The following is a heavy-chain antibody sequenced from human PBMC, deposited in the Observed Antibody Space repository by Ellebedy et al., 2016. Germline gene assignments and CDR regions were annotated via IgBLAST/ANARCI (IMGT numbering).Heavy chain of an antibody. V-gene: IGHV3-33*01. CDR3: ARERIYSGYDFRYYYYYMDV. CDR2: IWYDGSNK. CDR1: GFTFSSYG. Sequence: GGSLRLXCAASGFTFSSYGMHWVRQAPGKGLEWVAVIWYDGSNKYYADSVKGRFTISRDNSKNTLYLQMNSLRAEDTAVYYCARERIYSGYDFRYYYYYMDVWGKGTTVTVSS. D-gene: IGHD5-12*01. J-gene: IGHJ6*03.